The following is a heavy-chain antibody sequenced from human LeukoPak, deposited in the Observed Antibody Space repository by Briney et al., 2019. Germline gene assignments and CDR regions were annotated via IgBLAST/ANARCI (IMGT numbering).Heavy chain of an antibody. D-gene: IGHD2-15*01. CDR3: ARGDVVVVAAISNWFDP. CDR2: ISAYNGNT. Sequence: ASVKVSCKASGYTFTSYGISWVRQAPGQGLEWMGWISAYNGNTNYAQKLQGRVTMTTDTSTSTAYMELRSLRSDDTAVYYYARGDVVVVAAISNWFDPWGQGTLVTVSS. J-gene: IGHJ5*02. CDR1: GYTFTSYG. V-gene: IGHV1-18*01.